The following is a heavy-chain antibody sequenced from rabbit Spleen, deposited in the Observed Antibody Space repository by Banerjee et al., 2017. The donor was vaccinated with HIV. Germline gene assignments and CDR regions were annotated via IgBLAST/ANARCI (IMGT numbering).Heavy chain of an antibody. Sequence: QEQLVESGGGLVQPEGSLTLTCTGSGFSFSSSYYMCWVRQAPGKGLEWIACTYLSSSGTTYYANWARGRFAASKTSSTTVTLQMSRLTAADTATYFCARACGASGDSFSLWGQGTLVTVS. D-gene: IGHD1-1*01. CDR2: TYLSSSGTT. CDR3: ARACGASGDSFSL. CDR1: GFSFSSSYY. J-gene: IGHJ6*01. V-gene: IGHV1S45*01.